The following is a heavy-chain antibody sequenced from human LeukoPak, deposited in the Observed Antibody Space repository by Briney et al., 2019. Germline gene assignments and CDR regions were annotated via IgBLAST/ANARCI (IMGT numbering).Heavy chain of an antibody. D-gene: IGHD3-10*01. J-gene: IGHJ6*02. Sequence: ASVKVSCKASGYTFTSYAMHWVRQAPGQRLEWMGWINAGNGNTKYSQKFQGRVTITRDTSASTAYMELSSLRSEDTAVYYCARDNEFMVRGYYYGMDVWGQGTTVTVSS. V-gene: IGHV1-3*01. CDR1: GYTFTSYA. CDR3: ARDNEFMVRGYYYGMDV. CDR2: INAGNGNT.